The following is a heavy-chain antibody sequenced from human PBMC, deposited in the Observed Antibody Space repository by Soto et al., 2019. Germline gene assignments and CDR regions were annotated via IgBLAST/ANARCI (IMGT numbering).Heavy chain of an antibody. V-gene: IGHV4-59*01. D-gene: IGHD4-17*01. CDR1: GGSISSDY. CDR3: ARDYGDYGYYYYYGMDV. CDR2: IYYSGST. J-gene: IGHJ6*02. Sequence: QVQLQESGPGLVKPSETLSLTCTVSGGSISSDYWSWIRQPPGKGLEWIGYIYYSGSTNYNPSLKSRVTISVDTSKNQFSLKLSSVTAADTAVYYCARDYGDYGYYYYYGMDVWGQGTTVTVSS.